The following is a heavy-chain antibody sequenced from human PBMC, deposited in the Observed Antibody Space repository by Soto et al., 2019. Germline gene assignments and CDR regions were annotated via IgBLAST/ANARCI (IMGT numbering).Heavy chain of an antibody. V-gene: IGHV3-49*03. Sequence: GGSLRLSCTASGFTFGDYAMSWFRQAPGKGLEWVGFIRSKAYGGTTEYAASVKGRFTISRDDSKSIAYLQMNSLKTEDTAVYYCTRDWHLTGYLKAPIRFDYWGQGTLVTVSS. CDR2: IRSKAYGGTT. J-gene: IGHJ4*02. D-gene: IGHD3-9*01. CDR1: GFTFGDYA. CDR3: TRDWHLTGYLKAPIRFDY.